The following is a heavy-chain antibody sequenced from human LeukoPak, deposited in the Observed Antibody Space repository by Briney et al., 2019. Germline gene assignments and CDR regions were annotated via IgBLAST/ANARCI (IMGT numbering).Heavy chain of an antibody. CDR1: GFTFSNAW. CDR3: ARPDTDGNYYYYYMDV. CDR2: IKSKTDGGTT. Sequence: PGGSLRLSCAAPGFTFSNAWMSWVRQAPGKGLEWVGRIKSKTDGGTTDYAAPVKGRFTISRDNSKNTLYLQMNSLRAEDTAVYYCARPDTDGNYYYYYMDVWGKGTTVTVSS. J-gene: IGHJ6*03. D-gene: IGHD1-14*01. V-gene: IGHV3-15*05.